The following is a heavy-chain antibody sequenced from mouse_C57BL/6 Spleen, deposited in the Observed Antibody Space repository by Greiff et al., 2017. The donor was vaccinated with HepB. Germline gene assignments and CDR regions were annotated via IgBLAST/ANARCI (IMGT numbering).Heavy chain of an antibody. J-gene: IGHJ2*01. Sequence: QVQLQQSGAELVKPGASVKLSCKASGYTFTSYWMHWVKQRPGQGLEWIGMIHPNSGSTNYNEKFKSKATLTVDKSSSTAYMQLSSLTSEDSAVYYCARSTMVTYFDYWGQGTTLTVSS. CDR2: IHPNSGST. D-gene: IGHD2-2*01. CDR1: GYTFTSYW. CDR3: ARSTMVTYFDY. V-gene: IGHV1-64*01.